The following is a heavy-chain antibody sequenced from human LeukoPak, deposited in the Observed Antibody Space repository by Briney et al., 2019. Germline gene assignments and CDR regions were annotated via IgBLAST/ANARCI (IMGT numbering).Heavy chain of an antibody. Sequence: GGSLRLSCAASGFTFSSYSMNWARQAPGKGLEWVSFISSSSSYIYYADSVKGRFTIPRDNAKNSLYLQMNSLRAEDTAVYYCARDPGNYYGMDVWGQGTTVIVSS. J-gene: IGHJ6*02. CDR3: ARDPGNYYGMDV. D-gene: IGHD2/OR15-2a*01. CDR1: GFTFSSYS. V-gene: IGHV3-21*01. CDR2: ISSSSSYI.